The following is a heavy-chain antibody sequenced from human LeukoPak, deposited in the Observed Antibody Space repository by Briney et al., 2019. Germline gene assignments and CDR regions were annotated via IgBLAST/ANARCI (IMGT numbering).Heavy chain of an antibody. D-gene: IGHD5-18*01. CDR3: ARDGYSYAKDY. V-gene: IGHV3-20*04. CDR2: ISWNGGRT. Sequence: GGSLRLSCAASGFTFDDYGMSWVRQAPGKGLEWVSGISWNGGRTGYADSVKGRFTISRDNAKNSLYLQMNSLRAEDTALYYCARDGYSYAKDYWGQGTLVTVSS. J-gene: IGHJ4*02. CDR1: GFTFDDYG.